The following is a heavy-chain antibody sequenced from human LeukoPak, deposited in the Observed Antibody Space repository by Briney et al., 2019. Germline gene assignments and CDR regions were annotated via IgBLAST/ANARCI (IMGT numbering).Heavy chain of an antibody. J-gene: IGHJ4*02. D-gene: IGHD2-21*02. CDR2: IYSGGRT. CDR3: ARGDVYFDY. V-gene: IGHV3-53*01. CDR1: GFIVSSNY. Sequence: GGSLRLSCVASGFIVSSNYMSWGRQAPGKGLEWVSVIYSGGRTYYADSVKGRFTISRDNSKSTLYLQMNSLRAEDTAVYYCARGDVYFDYWGQGTLVTVSS.